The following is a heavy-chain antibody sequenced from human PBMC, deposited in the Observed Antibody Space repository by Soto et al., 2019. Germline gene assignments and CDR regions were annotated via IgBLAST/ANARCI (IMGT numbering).Heavy chain of an antibody. Sequence: EVQLVESGGGLVQPGRSLRLSCAASGFTFDDYAMHWVRQAPGKGLEWVTGISWNRDTIGYADSVKGRFTISRDNAKNSLYLQMNSLRAEDTAFYYCARDVWSRASGPPDSWGQGTLVTVSS. V-gene: IGHV3-9*01. J-gene: IGHJ4*02. D-gene: IGHD3-10*01. CDR1: GFTFDDYA. CDR3: ARDVWSRASGPPDS. CDR2: ISWNRDTI.